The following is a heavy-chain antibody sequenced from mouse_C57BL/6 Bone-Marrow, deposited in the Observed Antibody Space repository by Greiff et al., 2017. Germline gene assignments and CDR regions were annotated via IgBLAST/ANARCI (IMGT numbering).Heavy chain of an antibody. J-gene: IGHJ4*01. CDR3: TTIYYGNYGAMDY. V-gene: IGHV14-4*01. D-gene: IGHD2-1*01. Sequence: VQLQQSGAELVRPGASVTLSCTASGFNINDDYMHWVKQRPEHGLEWIGWIDPENGDTEYASKFQGKATITADTSSNTAYLQLSSLTSEDTAVYYCTTIYYGNYGAMDYWGQGTSVTVSS. CDR2: IDPENGDT. CDR1: GFNINDDY.